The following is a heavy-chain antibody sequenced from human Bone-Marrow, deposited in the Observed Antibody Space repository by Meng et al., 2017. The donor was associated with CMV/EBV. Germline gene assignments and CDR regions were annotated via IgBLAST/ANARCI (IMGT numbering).Heavy chain of an antibody. V-gene: IGHV1-69*12. CDR2: IIPIFGTA. D-gene: IGHD5-12*01. CDR1: GCTFSSYA. Sequence: QVQVGQAGAEVKKPGPSVKVSCKPSGCTFSSYAISWVRQAPGQGLEWMGGIIPIFGTANYAQKFQGRVMITADESTSTAYMELSSLRSEDTAVYYCARGLRPRYWFDPWGQGTLVTVSS. J-gene: IGHJ5*02. CDR3: ARGLRPRYWFDP.